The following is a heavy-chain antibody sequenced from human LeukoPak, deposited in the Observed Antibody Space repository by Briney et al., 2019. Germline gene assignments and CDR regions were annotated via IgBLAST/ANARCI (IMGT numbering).Heavy chain of an antibody. CDR3: ATYPYSSRSGWQALEY. CDR2: VYYSGNT. D-gene: IGHD2-2*01. CDR1: GGSISSSSYY. J-gene: IGHJ4*02. Sequence: SETLSLTCTVSGGSISSSSYYWGWLRQPPGKGLEWIGNVYYSGNTYYIPPLRSRITMSVDTSKKQFSLRLNSVTAADTAVYYCATYPYSSRSGWQALEYWGQGALVTVSS. V-gene: IGHV4-39*01.